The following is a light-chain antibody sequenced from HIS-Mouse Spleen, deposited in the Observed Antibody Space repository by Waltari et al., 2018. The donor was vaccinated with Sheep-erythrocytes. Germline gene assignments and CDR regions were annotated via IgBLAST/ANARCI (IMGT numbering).Light chain of an antibody. V-gene: IGKV1-8*01. Sequence: AIRMTQSPYSLSASTGHRVTVTCRASQGISSYLAWYQQKPGKAPKLLIYAASTLQSGVPSRFSGSGSGTDFTLTISCLQSEDFATYYCQQYYSYPWTFGQGTKVEIK. CDR1: QGISSY. CDR3: QQYYSYPWT. J-gene: IGKJ1*01. CDR2: AAS.